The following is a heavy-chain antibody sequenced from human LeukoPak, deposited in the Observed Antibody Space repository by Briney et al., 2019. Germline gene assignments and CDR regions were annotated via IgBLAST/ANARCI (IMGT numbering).Heavy chain of an antibody. D-gene: IGHD6-19*01. Sequence: SETLSLTCTVSGGSISSYYWSWIRQHPGKGLEWIGYIYYSGTTYFNPSLKSRVTISVDTSKNQFSLRLTSMTAADTAVYYCARTVSSMAVFFDFWGQGTLVTVSS. V-gene: IGHV4-59*06. CDR3: ARTVSSMAVFFDF. CDR2: IYYSGTT. J-gene: IGHJ4*02. CDR1: GGSISSYY.